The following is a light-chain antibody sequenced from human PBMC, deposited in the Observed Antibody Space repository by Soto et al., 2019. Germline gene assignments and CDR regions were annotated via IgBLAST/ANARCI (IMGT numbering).Light chain of an antibody. CDR2: AVS. CDR3: SSYTSSSTLV. J-gene: IGLJ2*01. CDR1: SSDVGGYNY. Sequence: QSALTQPASVSGSPGQSITISCTGTSSDVGGYNYVSWYQQHPGKAPKLMIYAVSSRPSGVSNRFSGSKSGNTASLTISGLQAEDEADYYCSSYTSSSTLVFVGGTKLTVL. V-gene: IGLV2-14*01.